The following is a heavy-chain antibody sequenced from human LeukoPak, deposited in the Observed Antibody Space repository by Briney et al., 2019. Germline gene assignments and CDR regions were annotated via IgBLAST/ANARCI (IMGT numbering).Heavy chain of an antibody. CDR1: GYSFTSYW. CDR2: IYPGDSDT. D-gene: IGHD6-13*01. V-gene: IGHV5-51*01. J-gene: IGHJ6*02. Sequence: TGESLKISCKGSGYSFTSYWIGWVRQMPGKGLEWMGIIYPGDSDTRYSPSFQGQVTISADKSISTAYLQWSSLKASDTAMYYCARRGSSWYGYYYYGMDVWGQGTTVTVSS. CDR3: ARRGSSWYGYYYYGMDV.